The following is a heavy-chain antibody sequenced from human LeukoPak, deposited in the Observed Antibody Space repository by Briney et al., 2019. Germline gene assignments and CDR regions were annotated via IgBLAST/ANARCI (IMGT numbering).Heavy chain of an antibody. J-gene: IGHJ4*02. Sequence: GGSLRLSCAASGFTFSSYWMHWVRQAPGKGLVWVSRINSDGSSTSYADSVKGRFTISRDNAKNTLYLHMNSLRAEDTAVYYCARDGSGSYLVDYWGQGTLVTVSS. CDR1: GFTFSSYW. D-gene: IGHD3-10*01. CDR2: INSDGSST. CDR3: ARDGSGSYLVDY. V-gene: IGHV3-74*01.